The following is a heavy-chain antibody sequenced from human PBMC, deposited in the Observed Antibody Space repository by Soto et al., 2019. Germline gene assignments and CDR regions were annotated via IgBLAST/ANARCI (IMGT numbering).Heavy chain of an antibody. J-gene: IGHJ4*02. D-gene: IGHD6-6*01. CDR3: ARLDVLTYSSSLLDD. CDR1: GYSFTSYW. V-gene: IGHV5-10-1*01. Sequence: GESLKISCKGSGYSFTSYWISWVRQMPGKGLAWMGTIDPNDSYTKYSPSFQGHVTISTDKSISTAYLQWSSLQASDTAMYYCARLDVLTYSSSLLDDWGQGTLVTVSS. CDR2: IDPNDSYT.